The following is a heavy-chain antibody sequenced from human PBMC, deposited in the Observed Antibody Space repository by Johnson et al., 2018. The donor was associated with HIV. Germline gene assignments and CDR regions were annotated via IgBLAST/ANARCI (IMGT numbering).Heavy chain of an antibody. J-gene: IGHJ3*02. D-gene: IGHD3-3*01. V-gene: IGHV3-74*01. CDR1: EFTFSSYW. CDR3: TRDPYFSDAFDI. Sequence: VQLVESGGGLVQPGGSLRLSCAASEFTFSSYWMHWVRQAPGKGLVWVSRINSDGSSTSYADSVKGRFTISRDNSRDTLYLQMNSLRSEDTAVYYCTRDPYFSDAFDIWGQGTMVTVFS. CDR2: INSDGSST.